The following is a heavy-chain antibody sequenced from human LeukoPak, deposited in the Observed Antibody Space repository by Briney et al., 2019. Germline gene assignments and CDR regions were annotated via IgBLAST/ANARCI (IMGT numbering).Heavy chain of an antibody. J-gene: IGHJ4*02. CDR2: INHSGST. D-gene: IGHD3-16*02. CDR1: GGSFSGYY. CDR3: ARPGYDYVWGSYRLSYYFDY. V-gene: IGHV4-34*01. Sequence: PSETLSLTCAVYGGSFSGYYWSWIRQPPGKGLGWIGEINHSGSTYYNPSLKSRVTISVDTSKNQFSLKLSSVTAADTAVYYCARPGYDYVWGSYRLSYYFDYWGQGTLVTVSS.